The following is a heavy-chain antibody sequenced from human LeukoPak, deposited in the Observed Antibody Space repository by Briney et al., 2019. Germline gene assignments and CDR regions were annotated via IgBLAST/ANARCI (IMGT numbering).Heavy chain of an antibody. V-gene: IGHV1-18*01. CDR3: ARDPRGYCSSTSCYGYYGMDV. J-gene: IGHJ6*02. CDR1: GYTFTSYG. Sequence: ASVKVSCKASGYTFTSYGISWVRQSPGQGLEWMGWISAYNGNTNYAQKLQGRVTMTTDTSTSTAYMALRSLRSDDTAVYYCARDPRGYCSSTSCYGYYGMDVWGQGTTVTVSS. CDR2: ISAYNGNT. D-gene: IGHD2-2*01.